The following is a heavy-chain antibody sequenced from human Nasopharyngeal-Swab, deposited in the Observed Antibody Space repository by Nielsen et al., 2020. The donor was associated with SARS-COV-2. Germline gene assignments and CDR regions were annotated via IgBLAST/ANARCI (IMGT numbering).Heavy chain of an antibody. V-gene: IGHV4-34*01. CDR1: GGSFSVYY. CDR2: INHSGST. CDR3: ARGKYQLLFSGAFDI. Sequence: SETLSLTCAVYGGSFSVYYWSWIRQPPGKGLEWIGEINHSGSTNYNPSLKSRVTISVDTPKNQFSLKLSSVTAADTTVYYCARGKYQLLFSGAFDIWGQETMVTVSS. D-gene: IGHD2-2*01. J-gene: IGHJ3*02.